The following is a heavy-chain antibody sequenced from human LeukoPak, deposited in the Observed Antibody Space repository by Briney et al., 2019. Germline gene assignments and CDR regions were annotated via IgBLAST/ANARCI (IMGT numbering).Heavy chain of an antibody. CDR3: ARDYRTRYYDSSQGYNWFDP. D-gene: IGHD3-22*01. J-gene: IGHJ5*02. V-gene: IGHV1-69*05. Sequence: GASVKVSCKASGGTFSSCAISWVRQAPGQGLEWMGGIIPIFGTANYAQKFQGRVTITTDESTSTAYMGLSSLRSEDTAVYYCARDYRTRYYDSSQGYNWFDPWGQGTLVTVSS. CDR1: GGTFSSCA. CDR2: IIPIFGTA.